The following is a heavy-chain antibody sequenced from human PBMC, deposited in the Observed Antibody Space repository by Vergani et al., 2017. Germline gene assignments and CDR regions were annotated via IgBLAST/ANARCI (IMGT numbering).Heavy chain of an antibody. J-gene: IGHJ4*02. CDR2: ISGSGGST. CDR3: AKGYSYGYSAQYYFDY. V-gene: IGHV3-23*04. Sequence: EVQLVESGGGLVQPGGSLRLSCAASGFTFSSYAMSWVRQAPGKGLEWVSGISGSGGSTYYADSVKGRFTISRDNSKNTLYLQMNSLRAEDTAVYYCAKGYSYGYSAQYYFDYWGQGTLVTVSS. D-gene: IGHD5-18*01. CDR1: GFTFSSYA.